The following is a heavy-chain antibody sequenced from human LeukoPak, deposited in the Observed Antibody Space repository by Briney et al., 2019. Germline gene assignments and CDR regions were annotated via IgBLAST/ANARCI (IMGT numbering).Heavy chain of an antibody. CDR3: ARLTALAGHRGAFDI. J-gene: IGHJ3*02. Sequence: SETLSLTCNVSGGSIGGHTFYWDWIRQPPGKGLEWIATIYYNGNTFYNPSLKSRVAVPIDMSKSQFSLHLSYVTAADTAIYYCARLTALAGHRGAFDIWGPGTMVTVSS. CDR2: IYYNGNT. V-gene: IGHV4-39*01. D-gene: IGHD6-19*01. CDR1: GGSIGGHTFY.